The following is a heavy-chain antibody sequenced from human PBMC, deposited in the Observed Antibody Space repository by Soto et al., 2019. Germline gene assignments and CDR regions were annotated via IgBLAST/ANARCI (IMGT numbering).Heavy chain of an antibody. CDR3: ARGGLGYCSGGSCYSAELSRYYYGMDV. D-gene: IGHD2-15*01. CDR2: IYYSGST. J-gene: IGHJ6*02. CDR1: GGPISSGDYY. V-gene: IGHV4-30-4*01. Sequence: SETLSLTCTVSGGPISSGDYYWSWIRQPPGKGLEWIGYIYYSGSTYYNPSLKSRVTISVDTSKNQFSLKLSSVNAADTAVYYCARGGLGYCSGGSCYSAELSRYYYGMDVWGQGTTVTVSS.